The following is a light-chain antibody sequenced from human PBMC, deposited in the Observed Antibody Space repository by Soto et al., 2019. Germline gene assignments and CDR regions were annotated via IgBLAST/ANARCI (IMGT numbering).Light chain of an antibody. V-gene: IGLV2-14*01. CDR1: NNDIGAYTY. J-gene: IGLJ1*01. CDR2: EVS. CDR3: SSYAGSNNYV. Sequence: QSALTQPASVSGSPGQSITISCTGTNNDIGAYTYVSWYQQHPGRAPRLIIYEVSDRPSGVSDRFSGSKSGNTASLVISGLQAEDEADYYCSSYAGSNNYVFGTGTKVTVL.